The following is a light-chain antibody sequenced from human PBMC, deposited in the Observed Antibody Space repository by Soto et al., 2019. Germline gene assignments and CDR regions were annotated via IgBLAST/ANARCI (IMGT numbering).Light chain of an antibody. CDR1: QGIGSW. V-gene: IGKV1-12*01. J-gene: IGKJ4*01. Sequence: DIQMTQSPSSVSASAGDRGIVTCRASQGIGSWVAWYQQKPGKAPKLLIYAASSLQSGVPSRFSGSGYGTDFTLTISSLQPEDFATYYCQQLNSYPLTFGGGTKVDIK. CDR2: AAS. CDR3: QQLNSYPLT.